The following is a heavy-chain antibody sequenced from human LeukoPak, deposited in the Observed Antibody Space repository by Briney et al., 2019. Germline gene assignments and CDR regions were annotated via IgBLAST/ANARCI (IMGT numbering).Heavy chain of an antibody. J-gene: IGHJ4*02. V-gene: IGHV3-30*02. D-gene: IGHD5-18*01. CDR3: ARVRTNTYGFDY. Sequence: GGSLRLSCAASGFTFSSYGMHWVRQAPRKGQERVAFIRYDGSNKYYADSVKGRFTISRDNSKNTLYLQMNSLRAEDTAVYYCARVRTNTYGFDYWGQGNLVTVSS. CDR2: IRYDGSNK. CDR1: GFTFSSYG.